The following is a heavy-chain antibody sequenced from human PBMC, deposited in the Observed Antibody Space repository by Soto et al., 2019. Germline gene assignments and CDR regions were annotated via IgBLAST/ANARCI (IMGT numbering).Heavy chain of an antibody. CDR3: ARESSGGDMWGMDV. D-gene: IGHD3-22*01. CDR2: ISYDGSNQ. CDR1: GFTFSNNA. Sequence: GGSLRLSCAASGFTFSNNAMHWVRQAPGKGLEWVAVISYDGSNQYYADSVKGRFTISRDNSKNTLYLQMNSLTTEETAVYFCARESSGGDMWGMDVWGQGTTVTVSS. V-gene: IGHV3-30-3*01. J-gene: IGHJ6*02.